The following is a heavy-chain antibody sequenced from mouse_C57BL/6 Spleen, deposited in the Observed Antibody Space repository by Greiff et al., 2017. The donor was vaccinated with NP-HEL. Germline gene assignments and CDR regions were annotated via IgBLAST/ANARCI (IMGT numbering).Heavy chain of an antibody. CDR3: ARSPFLYYGSSPWYFDV. Sequence: EVQLQQSGPELVKPGASVKIPCKASGYTFTDYNMDWVKQSHGKSLEWIGDINPNNGGTIYNQKFKGKATLTVDKSSSTAYMELRSLTSEDTAVYYCARSPFLYYGSSPWYFDVWGTGTTVTVSS. CDR2: INPNNGGT. V-gene: IGHV1-18*01. CDR1: GYTFTDYN. J-gene: IGHJ1*03. D-gene: IGHD1-1*01.